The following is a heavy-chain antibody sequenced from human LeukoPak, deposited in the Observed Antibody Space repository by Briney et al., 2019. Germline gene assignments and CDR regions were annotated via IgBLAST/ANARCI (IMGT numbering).Heavy chain of an antibody. CDR1: GGSISSYY. CDR3: AREQQLENYYYYYGMDV. Sequence: SETLSLTCTVSGGSISSYYWSWIRQPAGKGLEWIGRIYTSGSTNYNPSLKSRVTVSVDTSKNQFSLKLSSVTAADTAVYYCAREQQLENYYYYYGMDVWGQGTTVTVSS. J-gene: IGHJ6*02. V-gene: IGHV4-4*07. D-gene: IGHD6-13*01. CDR2: IYTSGST.